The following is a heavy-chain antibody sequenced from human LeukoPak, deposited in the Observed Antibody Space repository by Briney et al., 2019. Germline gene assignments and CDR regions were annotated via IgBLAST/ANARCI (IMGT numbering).Heavy chain of an antibody. D-gene: IGHD6-13*01. Sequence: ASVKVSCKAPGYTFTNYDINWVRQATGQGLEWMGWMNPNSGNTGYAQKFQGRVTMTRNTSISTAYMELSSLRSEDTAVYYCARNLGRSSWYIWFDFWGQGTLVTVSS. CDR2: MNPNSGNT. CDR3: ARNLGRSSWYIWFDF. CDR1: GYTFTNYD. V-gene: IGHV1-8*01. J-gene: IGHJ5*01.